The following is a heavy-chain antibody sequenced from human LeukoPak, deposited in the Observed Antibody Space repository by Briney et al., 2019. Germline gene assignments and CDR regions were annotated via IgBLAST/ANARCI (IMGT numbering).Heavy chain of an antibody. V-gene: IGHV3-30*01. D-gene: IGHD1-1*01. CDR3: ARDYSRQLELSLIMDV. CDR1: GFTFSSYA. CDR2: ISYDGSNK. J-gene: IGHJ6*03. Sequence: PGRSLRLSCAASGFTFSSYAMHWVRQAPGKGLEWVAVISYDGSNKYYADSVKGRFTISRDNSKNTLYLQMNSLRAEDTAVYYCARDYSRQLELSLIMDVWGKGTTVTVSS.